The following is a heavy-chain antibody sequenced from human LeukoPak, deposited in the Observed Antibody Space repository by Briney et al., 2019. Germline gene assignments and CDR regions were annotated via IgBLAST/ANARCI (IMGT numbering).Heavy chain of an antibody. CDR3: ARAFEAYCGGDCVARAFDI. V-gene: IGHV3-74*01. J-gene: IGHJ3*02. CDR2: INSDGSST. CDR1: GFTFSSYW. Sequence: GGSLRLSCAASGFTFSSYWMHWVRQAPRKGLVWVSRINSDGSSTSYADSVKGRFTISRDNAKNTLYLQMNSLRAEDTAVYYCARAFEAYCGGDCVARAFDIWGQGTMVTVSS. D-gene: IGHD2-21*02.